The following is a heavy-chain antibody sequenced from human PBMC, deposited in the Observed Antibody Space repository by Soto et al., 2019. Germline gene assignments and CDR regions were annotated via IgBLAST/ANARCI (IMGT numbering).Heavy chain of an antibody. J-gene: IGHJ4*02. D-gene: IGHD3-16*01. CDR3: SREEFGGVRFSYFCY. V-gene: IGHV3-74*01. Sequence: EVQLVESGGGLVQPGGSLRLSCAASGFSFSSKWMHWVRHAPGKGLVWVSRINTDGSSTSHADFVKGRFTISRDNAKNTLYLQMNKLRTEDTAVYYFSREEFGGVRFSYFCYRGQGTLVNVSS. CDR1: GFSFSSKW. CDR2: INTDGSST.